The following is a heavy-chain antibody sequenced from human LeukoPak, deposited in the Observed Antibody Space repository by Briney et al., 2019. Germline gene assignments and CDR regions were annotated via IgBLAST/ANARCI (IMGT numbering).Heavy chain of an antibody. V-gene: IGHV3-53*01. CDR1: GFTVSSNS. J-gene: IGHJ6*02. Sequence: GSLRLSCAASGFTVSSNSMSWVRQAPGKGLEWVSVIYSGGSKYYGHSVKGRFTISRDNSKNTLYLQMNSLRAEDTAVYYCARDYRSGIYSFYGMDVWGQGTTVTVSS. CDR2: IYSGGSK. CDR3: ARDYRSGIYSFYGMDV. D-gene: IGHD3-10*01.